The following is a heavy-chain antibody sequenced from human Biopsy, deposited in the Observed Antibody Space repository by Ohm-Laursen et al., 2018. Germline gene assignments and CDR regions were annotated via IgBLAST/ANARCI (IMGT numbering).Heavy chain of an antibody. D-gene: IGHD5-24*01. Sequence: SLRLSCTASGVTFSSYWMGWIRQAPGKGLEWVSYITSGGSTTDYADSVKGRFTISRDNAKSYLFLQMNSLRAEDTAVYYCARDVEGFYSYAMDVWGQGTTVTVSS. J-gene: IGHJ6*02. V-gene: IGHV3-11*01. CDR3: ARDVEGFYSYAMDV. CDR2: ITSGGSTT. CDR1: GVTFSSYW.